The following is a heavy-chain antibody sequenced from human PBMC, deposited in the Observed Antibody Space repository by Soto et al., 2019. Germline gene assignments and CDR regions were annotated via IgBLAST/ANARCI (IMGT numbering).Heavy chain of an antibody. J-gene: IGHJ3*02. D-gene: IGHD3-3*01. Sequence: SETLSLTCTVSGGSFSGYYWSWIRQPPGKGLEWIGEINHSGSTNYNPSLKSRVTISVDTSKNQFSLKLSSVTAADTAVYYCARVDDFWSHAFDIWGQGTMVTVSS. CDR1: GGSFSGYY. CDR3: ARVDDFWSHAFDI. CDR2: INHSGST. V-gene: IGHV4-34*01.